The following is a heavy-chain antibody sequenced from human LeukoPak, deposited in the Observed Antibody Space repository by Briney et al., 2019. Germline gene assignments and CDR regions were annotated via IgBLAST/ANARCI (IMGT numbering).Heavy chain of an antibody. CDR2: ISSSGTTI. CDR1: GFTFSSYS. CDR3: ARVWGLAVAGGEVEY. J-gene: IGHJ4*02. Sequence: GGSLRLSCAASGFTFSSYSMNWVRQAPGKGLEWVSYISSSGTTIYYADSVKGRFTISRDNAKNSLYLQMNSLRDEDTAVYYCARVWGLAVAGGEVEYWGQGTLVTVSS. V-gene: IGHV3-48*02. D-gene: IGHD6-13*01.